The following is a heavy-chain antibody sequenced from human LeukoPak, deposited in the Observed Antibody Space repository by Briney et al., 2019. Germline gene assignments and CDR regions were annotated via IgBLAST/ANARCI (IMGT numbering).Heavy chain of an antibody. CDR3: AKDPNGDYIGTFDI. Sequence: GGSLRLSCTTSQFKFNNYGMTWVRQAPGKGLEWVSSITGSGGGTQYADSVQGRFTISRDNSKNTLYLQMNSLRAEDTAVYYCAKDPNGDYIGTFDIWGQGTMVTVSS. J-gene: IGHJ3*02. CDR2: ITGSGGGT. D-gene: IGHD4-17*01. V-gene: IGHV3-23*01. CDR1: QFKFNNYG.